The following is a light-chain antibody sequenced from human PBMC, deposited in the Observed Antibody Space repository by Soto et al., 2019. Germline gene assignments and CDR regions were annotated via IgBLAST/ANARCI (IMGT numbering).Light chain of an antibody. Sequence: DIQMTQSPSSMSASVGDRVTITCRASQDIGSQLGWYQQKPGKAPKLLIHAASTLQRGVPFRFSSSGSGTEFTLTISSLQSEDFATYYCQQVKTFPRTFGQGTKVEIE. CDR3: QQVKTFPRT. CDR1: QDIGSQ. CDR2: AAS. V-gene: IGKV1-12*01. J-gene: IGKJ1*01.